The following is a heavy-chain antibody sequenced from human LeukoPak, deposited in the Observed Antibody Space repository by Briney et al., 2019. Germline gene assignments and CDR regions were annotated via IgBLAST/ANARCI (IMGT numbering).Heavy chain of an antibody. CDR1: GYMFTGYY. Sequence: ASVKVCCKASGYMFTGYYMQWVRQAARQGLEWMGWINPNSGGTNYAQKFQGRVTMTRDTSISTAYMDLNRLRSDDTAVYYCARVVAVTGTPVYYMDVWGKGTTVTVSS. D-gene: IGHD6-19*01. V-gene: IGHV1-2*02. J-gene: IGHJ6*03. CDR2: INPNSGGT. CDR3: ARVVAVTGTPVYYMDV.